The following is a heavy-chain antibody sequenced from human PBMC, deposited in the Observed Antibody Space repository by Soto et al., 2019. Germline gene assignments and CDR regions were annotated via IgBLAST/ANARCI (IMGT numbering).Heavy chain of an antibody. V-gene: IGHV4-39*01. CDR1: GGSISSSSYY. Sequence: QLQLQESGPGLVKPSETLSLTCTVSGGSISSSSYYWGWIRQPPGKGLEWIGSIYYSGSTYYNPSLKSRVTISVDTSKNQFSLKLSSVTAADTAVYYCASAYYYDSSGYFPWGQGTLVTVSS. CDR3: ASAYYYDSSGYFP. CDR2: IYYSGST. D-gene: IGHD3-22*01. J-gene: IGHJ5*02.